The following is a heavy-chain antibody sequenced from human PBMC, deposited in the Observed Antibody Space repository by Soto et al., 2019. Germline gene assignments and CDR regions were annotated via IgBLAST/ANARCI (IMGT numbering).Heavy chain of an antibody. J-gene: IGHJ3*02. V-gene: IGHV3-23*01. CDR1: GFTFSIYA. D-gene: IGHD3-22*01. Sequence: GGSLRLSCAASGFTFSIYAMSWVRQAPGKGLEWVSAISGSGGSTYYADSVKGRFTISRDNSKNTLYLQMNSLRAEDTAVYYCAKLDYYDSSGYPKSPFDIWGQGTMVTVSS. CDR3: AKLDYYDSSGYPKSPFDI. CDR2: ISGSGGST.